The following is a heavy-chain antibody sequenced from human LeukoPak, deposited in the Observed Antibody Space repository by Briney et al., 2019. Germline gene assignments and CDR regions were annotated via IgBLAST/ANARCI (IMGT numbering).Heavy chain of an antibody. Sequence: PSETLSLTCTVSGGSVSSGSYYWSWIRQPPGKGLEWIGYIYYSGSTNYNPSLKSRVTISVDTSKNQFSLKLSSVTAADTAVYYCARAATVVTNLDYWGQGTLVTVSP. J-gene: IGHJ4*02. CDR3: ARAATVVTNLDY. V-gene: IGHV4-61*01. CDR1: GGSVSSGSYY. D-gene: IGHD4-23*01. CDR2: IYYSGST.